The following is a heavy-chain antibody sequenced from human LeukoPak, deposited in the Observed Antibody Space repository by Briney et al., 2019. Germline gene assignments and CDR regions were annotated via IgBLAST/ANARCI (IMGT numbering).Heavy chain of an antibody. D-gene: IGHD3-22*01. CDR3: ARAYYYDISGYSDYFDY. V-gene: IGHV1-46*01. CDR1: GYTFTSYY. Sequence: APVKVSCKASGYTFTSYYMHWVRQAPGQGLEWMGIINPSGGSTSYAQKFQERVTITRDKSTRTVYMELSSLRSEDTAVYSCARAYYYDISGYSDYFDYWGQGTLVTVSS. J-gene: IGHJ4*02. CDR2: INPSGGST.